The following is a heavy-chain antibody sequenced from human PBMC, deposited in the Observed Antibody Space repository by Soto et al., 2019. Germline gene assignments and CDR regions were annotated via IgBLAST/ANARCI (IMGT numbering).Heavy chain of an antibody. CDR3: AKDYYDSSGHSPFDF. V-gene: IGHV3-9*01. Sequence: DVQVVESGGGSVQPGRSLRLSCAASGFSFEDYGMHWVRQAPGKGLEWVSGISRSGGTVGYADSVKGRFTISRDNAKNSLHLQMDSLRAEDTALYFCAKDYYDSSGHSPFDFWGQGTLVTVSS. CDR1: GFSFEDYG. J-gene: IGHJ4*02. D-gene: IGHD3-22*01. CDR2: ISRSGGTV.